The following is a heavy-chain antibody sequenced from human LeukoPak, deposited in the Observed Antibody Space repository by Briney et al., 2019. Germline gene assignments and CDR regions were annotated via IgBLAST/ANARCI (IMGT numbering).Heavy chain of an antibody. J-gene: IGHJ3*02. V-gene: IGHV1-2*02. CDR3: ARDPGYSRDQDDI. CDR1: GFTFTAYY. CDR2: INPNSGGT. D-gene: IGHD5-18*01. Sequence: ASMKVSCMACGFTFTAYYIRWVRQTRGQGLQWMGWINPNSGGTNYAETFQGRVTMTRDTSINTAYLQLNSLTSDDTAVYYCARDPGYSRDQDDIWGQGTMVTVSS.